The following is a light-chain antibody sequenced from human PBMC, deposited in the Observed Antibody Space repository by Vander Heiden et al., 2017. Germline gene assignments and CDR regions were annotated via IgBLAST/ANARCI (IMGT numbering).Light chain of an antibody. Sequence: EFVLTKTPPTLSLSPGERATLSCRASQSVSSYLAWYQQKPGQAPRLLIYDASNRATGIPARFSGSGSGTDFTLTISSLEPEDFAVYYCQQRSNWPPMYTFGQGTKLEIK. J-gene: IGKJ2*01. CDR2: DAS. CDR3: QQRSNWPPMYT. CDR1: QSVSSY. V-gene: IGKV3-11*01.